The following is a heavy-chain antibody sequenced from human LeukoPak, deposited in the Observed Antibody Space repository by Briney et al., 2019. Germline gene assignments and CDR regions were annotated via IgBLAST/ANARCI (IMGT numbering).Heavy chain of an antibody. Sequence: ASVKVSCKASGYTFTSYGISWVRQAPGQGLEWMGWISAYNGNTNYAQKLQGRVTITRNTSISTAYMELSSLRSEDTAVYYCARGGSGRYYYYYYYMDVWGKGTTVTVSS. J-gene: IGHJ6*03. V-gene: IGHV1-18*01. D-gene: IGHD3-10*01. CDR2: ISAYNGNT. CDR1: GYTFTSYG. CDR3: ARGGSGRYYYYYYYMDV.